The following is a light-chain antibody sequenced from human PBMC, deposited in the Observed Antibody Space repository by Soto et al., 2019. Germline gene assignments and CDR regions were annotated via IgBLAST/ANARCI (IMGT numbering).Light chain of an antibody. J-gene: IGKJ1*01. Sequence: EIVLTQSPATLSLSPGERATLSCKASQFINNDLAWYQQRPGQAPRLLIYGASTRATGIPDRFSGSGSGTDFTLTISRLEPEDFAVYYCQQYGSSPRTFGQGTKGDIK. CDR1: QFINND. CDR3: QQYGSSPRT. V-gene: IGKV3-20*01. CDR2: GAS.